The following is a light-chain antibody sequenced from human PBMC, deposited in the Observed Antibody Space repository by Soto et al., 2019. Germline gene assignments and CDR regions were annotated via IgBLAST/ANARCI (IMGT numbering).Light chain of an antibody. CDR2: QVS. CDR1: QRLVYSDGNTY. V-gene: IGKV2-24*01. Sequence: DTVLTQTPLSSPVTLGQPASISCRSSQRLVYSDGNTYLSWLQQRPGQPPRLLIYQVSNRFSGVPDRFSGSGAWTDFTLKISRVEPEDVGVYYCMQLTHLPRTFGQGTKVEIK. CDR3: MQLTHLPRT. J-gene: IGKJ1*01.